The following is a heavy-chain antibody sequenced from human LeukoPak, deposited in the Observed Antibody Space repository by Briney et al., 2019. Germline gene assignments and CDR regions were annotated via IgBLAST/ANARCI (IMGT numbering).Heavy chain of an antibody. CDR3: ARSRDSSGYFDY. CDR1: GYTFTGYY. Sequence: ASVKVSCKASGYTFTGYYMHWVRQAPGRGLEWMGWINPNGGGTNYAQKFQGRVTMTRDTSISTAYMELSRLRSDDTAVYYCARSRDSSGYFDYWGQGTLVTVSS. CDR2: INPNGGGT. J-gene: IGHJ4*02. V-gene: IGHV1-2*02. D-gene: IGHD3-22*01.